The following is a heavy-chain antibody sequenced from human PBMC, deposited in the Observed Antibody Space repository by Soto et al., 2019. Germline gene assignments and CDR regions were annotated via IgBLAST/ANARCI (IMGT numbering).Heavy chain of an antibody. V-gene: IGHV4-59*04. CDR3: ASFKYYYDSSGSGFDY. CDR2: MYHSGST. D-gene: IGHD3-22*01. CDR1: GGSISNSY. J-gene: IGHJ4*02. Sequence: SETLSLTCTVSGGSISNSYWSWIRQPPGKGLEWIGYMYHSGSTYYNPSLKSRVTISIDRSKNQFSLKLSSVTAADTAVYYCASFKYYYDSSGSGFDYWGQGTLVTVS.